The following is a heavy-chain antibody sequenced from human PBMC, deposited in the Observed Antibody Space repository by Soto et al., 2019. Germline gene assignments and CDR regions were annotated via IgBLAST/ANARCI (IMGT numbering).Heavy chain of an antibody. J-gene: IGHJ2*01. V-gene: IGHV3-23*01. CDR1: GFTFSGYA. Sequence: EVQLLDSGGGLVQPGGSLRLSCAASGFTFSGYALTWVRQAPGKGLEWVSAISGGGDATFYADSVKGGFTISRDNSKNPLYLQMNTLRAEDSAVYYCARKVSGSTGRPDLWYFDLWGRGTLVTVSS. CDR3: ARKVSGSTGRPDLWYFDL. D-gene: IGHD3-10*01. CDR2: ISGGGDAT.